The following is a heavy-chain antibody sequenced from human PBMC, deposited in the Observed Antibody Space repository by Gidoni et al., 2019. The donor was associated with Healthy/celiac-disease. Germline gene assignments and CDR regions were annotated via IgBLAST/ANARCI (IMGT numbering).Heavy chain of an antibody. CDR1: GGTFSSYA. CDR3: ARGGDYYGSGSYYYYYGMDV. J-gene: IGHJ6*02. V-gene: IGHV1-69*01. D-gene: IGHD3-10*01. CDR2: IIPIFGTA. Sequence: QVQLVQSGAEVKKPGSSVKVSCKASGGTFSSYALSWVRQAPGQGLEWMGGIIPIFGTANYAQKFQGRVTITADESTSTAYMELSSLRSEDTAVYYCARGGDYYGSGSYYYYYGMDVWGQGTTVTVSS.